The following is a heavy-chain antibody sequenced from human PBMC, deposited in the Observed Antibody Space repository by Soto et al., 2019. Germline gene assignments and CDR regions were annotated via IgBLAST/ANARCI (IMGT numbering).Heavy chain of an antibody. D-gene: IGHD3-22*01. CDR1: GFTFSSYS. V-gene: IGHV3-21*01. Sequence: GGSLRLSCAASGFTFSSYSMNWVRQAPGKGLEWVSSISSSSSYIYYADSVKGRFTISRDNAKNSLYLQMNSLRAEDTAVYYCARDYYDSSGYYYLRAFDIWGQGTMVTVSS. CDR2: ISSSSSYI. CDR3: ARDYYDSSGYYYLRAFDI. J-gene: IGHJ3*02.